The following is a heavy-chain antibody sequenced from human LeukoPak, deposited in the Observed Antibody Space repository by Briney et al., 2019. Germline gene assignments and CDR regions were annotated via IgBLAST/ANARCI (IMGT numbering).Heavy chain of an antibody. V-gene: IGHV3-7*01. Sequence: GGSLRLSCAASGFTFSTYWMSWVRQVPGKGLGWMANINEDGSEKNYVDSVKGRFTISRDNAKNLVYLQLNSLRAEDTAVYYCARDKVVGASRFEYWGQGTQVMVSS. D-gene: IGHD1-26*01. J-gene: IGHJ4*02. CDR1: GFTFSTYW. CDR2: INEDGSEK. CDR3: ARDKVVGASRFEY.